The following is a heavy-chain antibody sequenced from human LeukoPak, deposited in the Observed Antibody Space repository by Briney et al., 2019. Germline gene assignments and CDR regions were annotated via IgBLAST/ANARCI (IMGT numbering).Heavy chain of an antibody. J-gene: IGHJ3*02. CDR2: FYYSGST. V-gene: IGHV4-59*01. CDR3: ARDRKMATIPGYDAFDI. CDR1: GGSISSYY. D-gene: IGHD5-24*01. Sequence: SETLSLTCTVSGGSISSYYWSWIRQPPGKGLEWIGYFYYSGSTNYNPSLKSRVTISVDTSKNQFSLKLSSVTAADTAVYYCARDRKMATIPGYDAFDIWGQGTMVTVSS.